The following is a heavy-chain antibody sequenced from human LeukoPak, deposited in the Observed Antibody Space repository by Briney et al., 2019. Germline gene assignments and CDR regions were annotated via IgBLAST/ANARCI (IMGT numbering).Heavy chain of an antibody. CDR1: GFTFSSYS. CDR3: ARDGWFGDYNWFDP. CDR2: ISSASNTI. Sequence: GGSLRLSRAASGFTFSSYSMNWVRQAPGKGLEWVSYISSASNTIYYADSVKGRFTVSRDNAKNSLYLQMNSLRAEDTAMYYCARDGWFGDYNWFDPWGQGTLVTVSS. V-gene: IGHV3-48*01. D-gene: IGHD3-10*01. J-gene: IGHJ5*02.